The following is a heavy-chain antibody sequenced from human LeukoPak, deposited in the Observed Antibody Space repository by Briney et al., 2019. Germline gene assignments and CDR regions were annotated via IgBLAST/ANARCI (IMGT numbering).Heavy chain of an antibody. V-gene: IGHV1-69*05. Sequence: ASVRVSCKASGDTFSSYAISWVRQAPGQGREWMGGIIPIFGTANYAQKFQGRVTITTDESTSTAYMELSSLRSEDTAVYYCAVAGTRTQNWFDPWGQGTLVTVSS. CDR1: GDTFSSYA. J-gene: IGHJ5*02. CDR3: AVAGTRTQNWFDP. CDR2: IIPIFGTA. D-gene: IGHD6-19*01.